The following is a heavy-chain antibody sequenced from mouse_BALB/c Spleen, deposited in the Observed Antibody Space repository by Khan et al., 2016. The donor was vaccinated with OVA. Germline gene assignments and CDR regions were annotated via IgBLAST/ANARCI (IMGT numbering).Heavy chain of an antibody. J-gene: IGHJ4*01. CDR3: AGGGAGVYRSDGGAMDY. V-gene: IGHV9-4*02. Sequence: QIQLVQSGPYLKKPGATVRISCKASGYTFTTAGMQWVQKLPGKGLKWIGWINTDSGVPKYAEDFKGRFAFSLETSASTAYLQLTNLKNEDTATACGAGGGAGVYRSDGGAMDYWGQGTSVTVSS. D-gene: IGHD2-12*01. CDR1: GYTFTTAG. CDR2: INTDSGVP.